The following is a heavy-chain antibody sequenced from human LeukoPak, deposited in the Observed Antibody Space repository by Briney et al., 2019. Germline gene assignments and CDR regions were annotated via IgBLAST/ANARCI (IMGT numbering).Heavy chain of an antibody. CDR2: ISAYNGNT. Sequence: SVKISCKASGYTFTSYGISWVRQAPGQGLEWMGWISAYNGNTNYAQKLQGRVTMTTDTSTSTAYMELRSLRSDDTAVYYCARRRGYGVLWFGELPNYYYYGMDVWGKGTTVTVSS. CDR1: GYTFTSYG. J-gene: IGHJ6*04. D-gene: IGHD3-10*01. CDR3: ARRRGYGVLWFGELPNYYYYGMDV. V-gene: IGHV1-18*04.